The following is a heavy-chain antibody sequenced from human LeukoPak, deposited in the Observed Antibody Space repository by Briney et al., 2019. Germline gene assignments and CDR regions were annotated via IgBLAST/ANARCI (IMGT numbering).Heavy chain of an antibody. CDR1: GFTFSSYE. V-gene: IGHV3-23*01. CDR3: ARDRGWIQFED. Sequence: GGSLRLSCAASGFTFSSYEMNWVRQAPGKGLEWVSGIIPSGSTTYYADSVKGRFTISRDNSKNTVYLQINSLRDEDTAVYYCARDRGWIQFEDWGQGTLVTVSS. J-gene: IGHJ4*02. D-gene: IGHD5-24*01. CDR2: IIPSGSTT.